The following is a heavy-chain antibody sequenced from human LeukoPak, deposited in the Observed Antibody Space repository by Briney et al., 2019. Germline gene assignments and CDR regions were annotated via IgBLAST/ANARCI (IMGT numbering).Heavy chain of an antibody. D-gene: IGHD3-22*01. Sequence: GGSLRLSCAASGFTFSSYAMHWVRQAPGKGLEWVAVISYDGSNKYHADSVKGRFTISRDNSKNTLYLQMNSLRAEDTAVYYCAKGTWYYYDSSGYSFDYWGQGTLVTVSS. J-gene: IGHJ4*02. CDR2: ISYDGSNK. CDR3: AKGTWYYYDSSGYSFDY. CDR1: GFTFSSYA. V-gene: IGHV3-30*04.